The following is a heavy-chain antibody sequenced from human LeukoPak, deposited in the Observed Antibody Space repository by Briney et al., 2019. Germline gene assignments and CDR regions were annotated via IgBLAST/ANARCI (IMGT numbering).Heavy chain of an antibody. D-gene: IGHD1/OR15-1a*01. CDR3: ARAPQGTADYYGMDV. J-gene: IGHJ6*02. CDR2: IYYSGST. V-gene: IGHV4-31*03. CDR1: GGSISSGGYY. Sequence: KPSQTLSLTCTVSGGSISSGGYYWSWIRQHPGKGLEWIGYIYYSGSTYYNPSLKSRVTISVDTSKNQFSLKLSSVTAADTAVYYCARAPQGTADYYGMDVWGQGTTVTVSS.